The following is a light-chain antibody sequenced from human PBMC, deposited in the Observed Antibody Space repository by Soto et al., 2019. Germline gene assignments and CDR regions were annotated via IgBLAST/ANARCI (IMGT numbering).Light chain of an antibody. J-gene: IGKJ1*01. CDR2: GAS. CDR1: QSVSSSY. V-gene: IGKV3-20*01. CDR3: QQYGSSLWT. Sequence: EIVLTQSPGTLSLSPGERATLSCRASQSVSSSYLAWYQQKPGQAPRLLIYGASSRATGIPDRFSGSGSGTDFTLTISRLEPEDFSVYYCQQYGSSLWTFGQRTKLEIK.